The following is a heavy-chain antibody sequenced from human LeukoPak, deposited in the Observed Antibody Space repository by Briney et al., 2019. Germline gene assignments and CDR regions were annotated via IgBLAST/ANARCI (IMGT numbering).Heavy chain of an antibody. J-gene: IGHJ4*02. CDR1: GGSFSGSY. Sequence: SETLSLTCAVYGGSFSGSYWSWIRQHPGKGLEWIGEINHSGSTNYNPSLKSRVTISVDTSKNQFSLKLSSVTAADTAVYYCARGGFEEQLPLDYWGQGTLVTVSS. D-gene: IGHD6-6*01. CDR3: ARGGFEEQLPLDY. V-gene: IGHV4-34*01. CDR2: INHSGST.